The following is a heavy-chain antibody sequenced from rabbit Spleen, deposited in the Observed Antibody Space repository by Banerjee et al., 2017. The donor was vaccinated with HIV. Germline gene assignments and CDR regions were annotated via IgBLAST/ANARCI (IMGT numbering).Heavy chain of an antibody. CDR3: ARDFDGVIGWNFSW. D-gene: IGHD4-1*01. J-gene: IGHJ4*01. Sequence: QEQLVESGGGLVKPEGSLKLSCTASGFSFSNKAEMCWVRQAPGKGLEWIAYIYAGTGKAVYASWTKGRFTNSKTSSTTVTLQMTSLTAADTASCFCARDFDGVIGWNFSWWGPGTLVTVS. CDR2: IYAGTGKA. V-gene: IGHV1S45*01. CDR1: GFSFSNKAE.